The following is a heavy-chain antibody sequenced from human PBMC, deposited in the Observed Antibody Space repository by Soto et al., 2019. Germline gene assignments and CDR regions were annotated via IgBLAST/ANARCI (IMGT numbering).Heavy chain of an antibody. V-gene: IGHV3-66*01. CDR2: NYSGGST. J-gene: IGHJ4*02. CDR3: ARGITIFGVVPV. Sequence: EVQLVESGGGLVQPGGSLRLSCAASGFTVSSNYMSWVCHAPGKGLEWVSVNYSGGSTYYADSVKGRFTISRDNSKNTLYLQMNSLRAEDTAVYYCARGITIFGVVPVWGQGTLVTVSS. CDR1: GFTVSSNY. D-gene: IGHD3-3*01.